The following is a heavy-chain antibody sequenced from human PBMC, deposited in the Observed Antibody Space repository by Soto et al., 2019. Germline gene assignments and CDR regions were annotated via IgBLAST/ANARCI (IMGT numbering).Heavy chain of an antibody. CDR3: AHRKYDVLTGRGTFDY. CDR2: IYWDDEN. CDR1: GFSLSTSGVG. Sequence: QITLKESGPTLVKPTQTLTLTCTFPGFSLSTSGVGVGWIRQPPGKALEWLALIYWDDENRYSPSLKSRLTITKHPSKNQVVLTLTNMDPLDTATYYCAHRKYDVLTGRGTFDYWGQGTLVTVSS. J-gene: IGHJ4*02. V-gene: IGHV2-5*02. D-gene: IGHD3-9*01.